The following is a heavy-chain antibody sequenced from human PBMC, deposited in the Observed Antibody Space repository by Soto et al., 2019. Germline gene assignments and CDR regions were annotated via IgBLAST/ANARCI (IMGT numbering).Heavy chain of an antibody. J-gene: IGHJ4*02. V-gene: IGHV5-51*01. CDR1: GYXLTSYL. Sequence: EXLKISCKAIGYXLTSYLVGWVRQTPGKGLEWMGIIFPGDSDTRYNPSFEGQVTVSADESISTAYLQWNTLKSSDTALYYCVRPNFGALTYLYFWGQGTLGTVS. D-gene: IGHD3-3*01. CDR2: IFPGDSDT. CDR3: VRPNFGALTYLYF.